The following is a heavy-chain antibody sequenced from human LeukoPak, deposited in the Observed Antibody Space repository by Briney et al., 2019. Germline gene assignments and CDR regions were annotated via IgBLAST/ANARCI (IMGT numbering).Heavy chain of an antibody. J-gene: IGHJ5*02. CDR3: ACRLLLGTRFEP. Sequence: GEPLQISCKASGYTFTDYWIGWVRQMPGKGLEWRAVIYPGDSRTRYNPSFQGQVTISADRSINTAYLKWSNLRASDTALYFCACRLLLGTRFEPWGQGTLVTVSS. CDR1: GYTFTDYW. CDR2: IYPGDSRT. D-gene: IGHD2-21*01. V-gene: IGHV5-51*01.